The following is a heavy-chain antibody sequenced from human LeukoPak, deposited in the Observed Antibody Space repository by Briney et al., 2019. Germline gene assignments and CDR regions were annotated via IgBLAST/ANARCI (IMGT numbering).Heavy chain of an antibody. D-gene: IGHD2-2*01. CDR2: INAGNGNT. V-gene: IGHV1-3*01. CDR3: ARQYCSSTSCLNWFDP. CDR1: GYTFTSYA. J-gene: IGHJ5*02. Sequence: GASVKVSCKASGYTFTSYAMHWVRQAPGQRLEWMGWINAGNGNTKYSQKFQGRVTITRDTSASTAYMELSSLRSEDTAVYYCARQYCSSTSCLNWFDPWGQGTLVTVSS.